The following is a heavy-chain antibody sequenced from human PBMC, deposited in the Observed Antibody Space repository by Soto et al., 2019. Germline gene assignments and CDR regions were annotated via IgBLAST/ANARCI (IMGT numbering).Heavy chain of an antibody. CDR2: IYYSGST. J-gene: IGHJ4*02. Sequence: SETLSLTCTVSGGSISSYYWSWIRQPPGKGLEWIGYIYYSGSTNYNPSLKSRVTISVDTSKNQFSLKLSSVTAADTAVYYCAREGVYYDSSGYYGFHYFDYWGQGTLVTVSS. CDR3: AREGVYYDSSGYYGFHYFDY. V-gene: IGHV4-59*01. D-gene: IGHD3-22*01. CDR1: GGSISSYY.